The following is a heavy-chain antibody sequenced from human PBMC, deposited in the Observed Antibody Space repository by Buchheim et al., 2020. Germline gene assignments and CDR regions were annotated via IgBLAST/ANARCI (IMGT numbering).Heavy chain of an antibody. CDR3: TTDRPYSGGKFLES. V-gene: IGHV3-15*05. J-gene: IGHJ4*02. Sequence: VQLVESGGGVVQPGTSLRLSCTASGLIFSTYGIHWVRQAPGKGLEWVGRIKSNIDGGTIDYAAPVKDRFVISRDDSRDTVYLQINSLKTEDTAVYYCTTDRPYSGGKFLESWGQGT. CDR1: GLIFSTYG. CDR2: IKSNIDGGTI. D-gene: IGHD6-25*01.